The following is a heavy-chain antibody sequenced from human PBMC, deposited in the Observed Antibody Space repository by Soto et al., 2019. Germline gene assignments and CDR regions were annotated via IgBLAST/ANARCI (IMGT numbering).Heavy chain of an antibody. CDR2: IFHGGSA. Sequence: LSRTCAVYDGSFSGYYWSWIRQPPGKGLEWIGEIFHGGSADYSPSLKSRVTISVDTSKNQFSLELSSVTAADTAVYYCARPHYDSNTFYSFFDYWGQGTLVTVSS. CDR3: ARPHYDSNTFYSFFDY. CDR1: DGSFSGYY. D-gene: IGHD3-22*01. V-gene: IGHV4-34*12. J-gene: IGHJ4*02.